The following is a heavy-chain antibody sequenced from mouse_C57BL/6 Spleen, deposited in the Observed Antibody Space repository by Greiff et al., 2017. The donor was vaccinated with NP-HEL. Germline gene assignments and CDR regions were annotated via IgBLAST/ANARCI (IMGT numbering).Heavy chain of an antibody. CDR1: GYAFSSYW. V-gene: IGHV1-80*01. CDR3: ARWDYGSSYREYYFDY. D-gene: IGHD1-1*01. CDR2: IYPGDGDT. J-gene: IGHJ2*01. Sequence: VQLQQSGAELVKPGASVKISCKASGYAFSSYWMNWVKQRPGKGLEWIGQIYPGDGDTNYNGKFKGKATLTADKSSSTAYMQLSSLTSEDSAVYFCARWDYGSSYREYYFDYWGQGTTLTVSS.